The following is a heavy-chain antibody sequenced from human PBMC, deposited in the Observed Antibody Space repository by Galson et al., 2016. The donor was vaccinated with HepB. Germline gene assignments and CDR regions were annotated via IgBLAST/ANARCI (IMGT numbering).Heavy chain of an antibody. CDR3: AHAPNLYYFDN. CDR2: IKQDGSER. D-gene: IGHD2-2*01. CDR1: GFTVSSNY. V-gene: IGHV3-7*03. J-gene: IGHJ4*02. Sequence: SLRLSCAASGFTVSSNYMSWVRQAPGKGLEWVANIKQDGSERYYVDSVKGRFTISRDNAKNSLYLQMNSLRVEDTAVYYCAHAPNLYYFDNWGQGTLVTASS.